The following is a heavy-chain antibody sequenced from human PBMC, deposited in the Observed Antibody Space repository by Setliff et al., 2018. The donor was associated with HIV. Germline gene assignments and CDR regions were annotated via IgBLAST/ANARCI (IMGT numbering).Heavy chain of an antibody. CDR2: IYHSGGT. D-gene: IGHD6-19*01. Sequence: SETLSLTCSVTGGSISSWGYYWGWIRQPPGKGLEWIGNIYHSGGTDYNPSLKSRVTISVDTSKNQFSLKLGSVTAADTAVYYCARRSERWLAFDSWGQGTLVTVSS. J-gene: IGHJ4*02. CDR3: ARRSERWLAFDS. V-gene: IGHV4-39*01. CDR1: GGSISSWGYY.